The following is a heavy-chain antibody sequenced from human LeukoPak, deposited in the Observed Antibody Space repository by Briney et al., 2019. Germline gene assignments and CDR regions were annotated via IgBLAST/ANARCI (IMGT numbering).Heavy chain of an antibody. V-gene: IGHV6-1*01. Sequence: SQTLSLTCAVSGDSVSSNSAAWNWIRQSPSRGLEWLGRTYYRSKWYNDYPVSVRSRITINPDTSKNQFSLRLNSVTPEDTAVYYCTRGVTVTGYYFDYWGQGTLVTVSS. CDR1: GDSVSSNSAA. J-gene: IGHJ4*02. CDR3: TRGVTVTGYYFDY. CDR2: TYYRSKWYN. D-gene: IGHD6-19*01.